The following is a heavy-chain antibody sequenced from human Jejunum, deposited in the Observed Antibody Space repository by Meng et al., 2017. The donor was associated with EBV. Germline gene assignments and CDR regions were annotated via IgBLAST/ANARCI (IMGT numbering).Heavy chain of an antibody. V-gene: IGHV1-46*01. D-gene: IGHD4-17*01. J-gene: IGHJ4*02. CDR2: INTRGGTT. CDR1: GYTFTTYF. CDR3: ARTFGDYDAFDY. Sequence: QVQLVQSGAEVKKPGASLKVSCKASGYTFTTYFLHWVRQAPGQGLEWMGIINTRGGTTTYAQGFQGRVTMSRDTSTGTVYMDLSGLTSEDTAMYYCARTFGDYDAFDYWGQGTLVTVSS.